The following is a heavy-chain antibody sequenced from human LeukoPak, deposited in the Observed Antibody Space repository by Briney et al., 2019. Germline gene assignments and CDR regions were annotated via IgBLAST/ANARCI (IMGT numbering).Heavy chain of an antibody. D-gene: IGHD6-19*01. J-gene: IGHJ4*02. CDR2: INHSGST. CDR1: GGSLGGYY. Sequence: SETLSLTCAVYGGSLGGYYWSWIRQPPGKGLEWIGEINHSGSTNYNPSLKSRVTISVDTSTNQLSLKLSSMTAADTAVYYCARQWLVTPLFDYWGQGTLVTVSS. CDR3: ARQWLVTPLFDY. V-gene: IGHV4-34*01.